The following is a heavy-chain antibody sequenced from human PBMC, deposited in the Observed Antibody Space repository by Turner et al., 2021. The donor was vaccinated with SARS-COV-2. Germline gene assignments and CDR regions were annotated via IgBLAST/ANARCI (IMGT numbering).Heavy chain of an antibody. D-gene: IGHD3-9*01. CDR3: AKSIPSTGFVFDY. V-gene: IGHV3-23*01. CDR1: GFTFSDYA. CDR2: VSVTGSST. J-gene: IGHJ4*02. Sequence: EVQVLESGGRLVQPGGSLRLSCAASGFTFSDYAMSWVRQAPGKGLQWVATVSVTGSSTYYADSVKGRFSISRYNSKNTLYLQLISLRADDTAVYYCAKSIPSTGFVFDYWGQGTLVTVSS.